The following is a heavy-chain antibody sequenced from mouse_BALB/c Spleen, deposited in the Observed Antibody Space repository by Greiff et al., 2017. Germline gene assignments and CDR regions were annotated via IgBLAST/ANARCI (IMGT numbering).Heavy chain of an antibody. Sequence: EVKLEESGGGLVQPGGSMKLSCVASGFTFSNYWMNWVRQSPEKGLEWVAEIRLKSNNYATHYAESVKGRFTISRDDSKSSVYLQMNNLRAEDTGIYYCTGYGNFHWYFDVWGAGTTVTVSS. CDR2: IRLKSNNYAT. V-gene: IGHV6-6*02. CDR3: TGYGNFHWYFDV. D-gene: IGHD2-10*02. J-gene: IGHJ1*01. CDR1: GFTFSNYW.